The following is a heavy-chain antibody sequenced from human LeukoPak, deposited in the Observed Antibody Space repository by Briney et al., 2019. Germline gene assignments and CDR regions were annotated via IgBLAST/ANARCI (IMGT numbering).Heavy chain of an antibody. D-gene: IGHD6-13*01. CDR1: GGSFSGYY. J-gene: IGHJ5*02. CDR3: ARAGYSSSWYLDWFDP. CDR2: INHSGST. V-gene: IGHV4-34*01. Sequence: SETLSLTCAVYGGSFSGYYWSWIRQPPGKGLEWIGEINHSGSTNYNPSLKSRVTISVDTSKNQFSLELSSVTAADTAVYYCARAGYSSSWYLDWFDPWGQGTLVTVSS.